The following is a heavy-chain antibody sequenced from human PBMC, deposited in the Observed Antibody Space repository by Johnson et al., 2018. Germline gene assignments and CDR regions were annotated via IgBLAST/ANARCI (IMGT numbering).Heavy chain of an antibody. CDR2: IWYDDNN. CDR3: ARDDGRGAEYLQH. D-gene: IGHD1-26*01. V-gene: IGHV3-33*01. Sequence: VQLVESGGGVVQPGKSLRLSCVASGFTFSIYGMHWVRQAPGKGLEWVATIWYDDNNHYIDSVKGRFTISRDNSKNTLYLQMNSLRAEDTAVYYCARDDGRGAEYLQHWGQGTQVTVSA. CDR1: GFTFSIYG. J-gene: IGHJ1*01.